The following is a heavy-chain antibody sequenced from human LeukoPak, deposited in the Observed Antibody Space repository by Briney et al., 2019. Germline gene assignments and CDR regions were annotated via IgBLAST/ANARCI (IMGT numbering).Heavy chain of an antibody. CDR3: ARGVREKNRGFLLYYYYYYMDV. D-gene: IGHD3-10*01. J-gene: IGHJ6*03. CDR2: IYYSGST. CDR1: GGSISRYY. Sequence: SETLSLTCTVSGGSISRYYWSWIRQPPGKGLEWIGYIYYSGSTNYNPSLKSRVTISVDTSKNQFSLNLSSVTAADTAVYYCARGVREKNRGFLLYYYYYYMDVWGKGTTVAISS. V-gene: IGHV4-59*01.